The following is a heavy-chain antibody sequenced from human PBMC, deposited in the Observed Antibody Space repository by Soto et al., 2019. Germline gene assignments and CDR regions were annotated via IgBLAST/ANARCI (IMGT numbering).Heavy chain of an antibody. D-gene: IGHD2-15*01. CDR2: IIPILGIA. V-gene: IGHV1-69*02. Sequence: ASVKVSCKASGGTFSSYTISWVRQAPGQGLEWMGRIIPILGIANYAQKFQGRVTITADKSTSTAYMELSSLRSEDTAVYYCARGGYCSGGSCYSQYYFDYWGQGTLVTVSS. CDR3: ARGGYCSGGSCYSQYYFDY. J-gene: IGHJ4*02. CDR1: GGTFSSYT.